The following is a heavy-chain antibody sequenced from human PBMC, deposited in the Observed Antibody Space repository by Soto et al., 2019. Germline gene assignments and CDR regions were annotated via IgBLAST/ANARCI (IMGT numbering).Heavy chain of an antibody. Sequence: LRLSCAASGFTFASYGIHWVRQAPGNGLEWVAVISYDGSNIYYAASVKGRFTISRDESKKTVYLQMNSLRPEDTALYYCTIDGNDYSDYYDYVMDVWGHGTTVTVSS. CDR2: ISYDGSNI. D-gene: IGHD4-4*01. CDR1: GFTFASYG. CDR3: TIDGNDYSDYYDYVMDV. V-gene: IGHV3-30*03. J-gene: IGHJ6*02.